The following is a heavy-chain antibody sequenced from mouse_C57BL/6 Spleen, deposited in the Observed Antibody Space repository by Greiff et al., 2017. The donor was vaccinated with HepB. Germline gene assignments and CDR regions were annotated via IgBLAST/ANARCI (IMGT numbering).Heavy chain of an antibody. CDR2: IHPNSGST. D-gene: IGHD2-3*01. CDR3: AREGLYDGYYDYFDY. CDR1: GYTFTSYW. Sequence: VQLQQPGAELVKPGASVKLSCKASGYTFTSYWMHWVKQRPGQGLEWIGMIHPNSGSTNYNEKFKSKATLTVDKSSSTAYMQLSSLTSEDSAVYYCAREGLYDGYYDYFDYWGQGTTLTVSS. V-gene: IGHV1-64*01. J-gene: IGHJ2*01.